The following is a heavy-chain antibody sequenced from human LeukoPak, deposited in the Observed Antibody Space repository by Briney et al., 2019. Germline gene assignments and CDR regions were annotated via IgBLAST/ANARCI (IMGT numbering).Heavy chain of an antibody. Sequence: GGSLRLSCAASGFIFSSYGMHWVRQAPGKGLEWVAFIRYDGSIKYYADSVKGRFTISRDNSKNTLYLQMNSLRAEDTAVYFCVRRALGYRLGYGDYWGQGTLVTASS. D-gene: IGHD5-12*01. CDR3: VRRALGYRLGYGDY. J-gene: IGHJ4*02. V-gene: IGHV3-30*02. CDR1: GFIFSSYG. CDR2: IRYDGSIK.